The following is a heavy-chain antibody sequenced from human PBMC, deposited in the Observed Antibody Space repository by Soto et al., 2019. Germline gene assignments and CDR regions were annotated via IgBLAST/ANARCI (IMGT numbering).Heavy chain of an antibody. CDR3: AHSNDYGDYYPNWFDP. V-gene: IGHV2-5*02. CDR2: IYWDDDK. J-gene: IGHJ5*02. Sequence: QITLKESGPPLVKPTQTLTLTCTFSGFSLSTSGVGVGWIRQPPGRALEWLAIIYWDDDKRYNPSLKSRITITKDTSKSQVVLTMTNMDPVDTATYYCAHSNDYGDYYPNWFDPWGQGTLVTVSS. CDR1: GFSLSTSGVG. D-gene: IGHD4-17*01.